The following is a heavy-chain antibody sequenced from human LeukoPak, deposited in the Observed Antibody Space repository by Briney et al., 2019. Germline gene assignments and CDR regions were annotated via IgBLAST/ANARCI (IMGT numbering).Heavy chain of an antibody. J-gene: IGHJ4*02. D-gene: IGHD3-22*01. CDR1: GDSVSSNSAA. V-gene: IGHV6-1*01. CDR3: ARDRSHSYYYDSSGYVDY. Sequence: SQTLSLTCAISGDSVSSNSAAWNWIRQSPSRGLEWLGRTYYRSKWYNDYAVSVKSRITINPDTSKNKFSLKLSSVTTADTAVYYCARDRSHSYYYDSSGYVDYWGQGTLVTVSS. CDR2: TYYRSKWYN.